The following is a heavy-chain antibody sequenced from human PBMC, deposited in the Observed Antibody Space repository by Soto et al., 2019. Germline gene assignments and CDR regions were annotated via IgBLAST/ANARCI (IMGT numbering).Heavy chain of an antibody. CDR1: GGTFSDLA. CDR3: ASERVAEMATGGYFDN. Sequence: QVHLVQSGAEVKKAGSSVKVSCKTSGGTFSDLAFSWVRQAPRQGLEWMGGIVPLFGTPTYAQNFQGRVLITADESSSTVYMELRSLTSEDTAVYYCASERVAEMATGGYFDNWGQGTLVTVSS. J-gene: IGHJ4*02. CDR2: IVPLFGTP. D-gene: IGHD5-12*01. V-gene: IGHV1-69*01.